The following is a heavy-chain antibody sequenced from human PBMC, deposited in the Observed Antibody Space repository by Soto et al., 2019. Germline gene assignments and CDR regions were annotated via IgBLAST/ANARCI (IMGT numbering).Heavy chain of an antibody. D-gene: IGHD2-21*02. J-gene: IGHJ4*02. Sequence: GGSLRLSCAASGFTFSSYAMSWVRQAPGKGLEWVSAISGSGGSTYYADSVKGRFTISRDNSKNTLYLRMNSLRAEDTAVYYCAKSPDCGGDCYSLDYWGQGTLVTVSS. V-gene: IGHV3-23*01. CDR3: AKSPDCGGDCYSLDY. CDR2: ISGSGGST. CDR1: GFTFSSYA.